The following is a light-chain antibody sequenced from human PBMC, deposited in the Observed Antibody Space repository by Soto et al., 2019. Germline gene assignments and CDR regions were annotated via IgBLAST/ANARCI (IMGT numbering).Light chain of an antibody. J-gene: IGKJ2*01. CDR2: KAS. CDR3: QQYNSSLYT. V-gene: IGKV1-5*03. CDR1: QSISSW. Sequence: DIQMTQSPSTLSASVGDRVTITYRASQSISSWLAWYQQKPGKAPKLLIYKASSLESGVPSRFSGSGSGTEFTLTISSLQPDDFATYYCQQYNSSLYTFGQGTKLEIK.